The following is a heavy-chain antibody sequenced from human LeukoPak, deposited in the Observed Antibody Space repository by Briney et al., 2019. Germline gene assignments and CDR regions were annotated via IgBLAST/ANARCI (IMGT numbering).Heavy chain of an antibody. D-gene: IGHD2-21*01. CDR3: ARGVADHSRPIYYYYYGMDV. J-gene: IGHJ6*02. Sequence: PSETLSLTCTVCGGSISSYYWSLIRQPPGKGLEWIGRIYTSGSTNYNPSLKSRVTMSVDTSKNQFSLKLSSVTAADTAVYYCARGVADHSRPIYYYYYGMDVWGQGTTVTVSS. CDR1: GGSISSYY. V-gene: IGHV4-4*07. CDR2: IYTSGST.